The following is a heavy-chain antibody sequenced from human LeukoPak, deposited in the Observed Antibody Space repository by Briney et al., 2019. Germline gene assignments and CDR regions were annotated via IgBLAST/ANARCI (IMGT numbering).Heavy chain of an antibody. Sequence: GGSLRLSCAASGFTVSSNYMSWVRQAPGKGLEWVSIIYSGGSTYYADSVKGRFTISRDNSKNTLYLQMNSLRAEDTAVYYCATNGGNNPFDCWGQGTLVTVSS. CDR2: IYSGGST. D-gene: IGHD4-23*01. CDR1: GFTVSSNY. CDR3: ATNGGNNPFDC. V-gene: IGHV3-53*01. J-gene: IGHJ4*02.